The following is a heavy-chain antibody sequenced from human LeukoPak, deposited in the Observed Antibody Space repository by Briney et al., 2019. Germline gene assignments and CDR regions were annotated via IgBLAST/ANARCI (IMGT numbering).Heavy chain of an antibody. D-gene: IGHD1-26*01. J-gene: IGHJ4*02. CDR3: ARGGYVGATIVLYYFDY. V-gene: IGHV1-2*02. CDR2: VNPNSGGT. Sequence: SVKVSCKASVYTFTGFYMHWVRQAPGQGLEWMGWVNPNSGGTNYAQKFQGRVTMTRDTSISTAYMELSRLRSDDTAVYYCARGGYVGATIVLYYFDYWGQGTLVTVSS. CDR1: VYTFTGFY.